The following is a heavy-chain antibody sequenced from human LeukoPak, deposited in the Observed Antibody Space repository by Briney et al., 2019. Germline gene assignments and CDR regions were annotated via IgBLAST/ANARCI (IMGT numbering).Heavy chain of an antibody. Sequence: GGSLRLSCAASGFTFSTYWMTWVRQAPGKGLELVANIKPDGSDKYYVDSVKGRFTISRDNAKNSMYLQMNSLRAEDTAVYYCARRWSFDYWGRGTLVTVSS. D-gene: IGHD3-3*01. J-gene: IGHJ4*02. V-gene: IGHV3-7*01. CDR3: ARRWSFDY. CDR2: IKPDGSDK. CDR1: GFTFSTYW.